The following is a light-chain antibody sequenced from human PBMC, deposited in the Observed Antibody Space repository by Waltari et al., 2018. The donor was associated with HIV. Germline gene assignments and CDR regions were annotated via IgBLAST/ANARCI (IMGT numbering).Light chain of an antibody. V-gene: IGLV3-1*01. J-gene: IGLJ2*01. CDR1: KLGDKY. Sequence: SYELTQPPSVSVSPGQTASITCSGDKLGDKYACWYQQKPGQSPVLVIYQDSKRPSGIPERFSGSNSGNTATLTISGTQAMDEADYYCQSYDSSLSVVVFGGGTKLTVL. CDR3: QSYDSSLSVVV. CDR2: QDS.